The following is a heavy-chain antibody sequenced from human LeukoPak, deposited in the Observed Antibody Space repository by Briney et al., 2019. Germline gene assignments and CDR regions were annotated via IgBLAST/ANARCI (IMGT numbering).Heavy chain of an antibody. CDR1: GFTFSASA. CDR3: AEGTVVTLDP. J-gene: IGHJ5*02. CDR2: VNGGGSST. V-gene: IGHV3-23*01. Sequence: GGSLRLSCAASGFTFSASAMNWVRQAPAKGLEWVSSVNGGGSSTYYADSVKGRFTISRDNSRNTLYLQMNSLRVEDTAVYYCAEGTVVTLDPLGQGTLGSVSS. D-gene: IGHD2-21*02.